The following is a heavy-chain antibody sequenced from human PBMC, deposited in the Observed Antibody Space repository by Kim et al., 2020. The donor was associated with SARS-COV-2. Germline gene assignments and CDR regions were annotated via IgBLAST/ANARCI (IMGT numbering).Heavy chain of an antibody. Sequence: ASVKVSCKASGYTFTNYAMNWVRQAPGQGLEWMGWINTNTGNPTYAQGFPGRFAFSLDTSVSTAYLQLSSLKAEDTAVYYCASTFWSGCPSWFDPWGQGT. CDR1: GYTFTNYA. CDR2: INTNTGNP. J-gene: IGHJ5*02. D-gene: IGHD3-3*01. CDR3: ASTFWSGCPSWFDP. V-gene: IGHV7-4-1*02.